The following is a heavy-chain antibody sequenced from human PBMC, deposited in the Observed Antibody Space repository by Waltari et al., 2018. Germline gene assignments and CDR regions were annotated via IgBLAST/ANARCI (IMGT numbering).Heavy chain of an antibody. D-gene: IGHD3-9*01. Sequence: EVQLVESGGGSVQPGGSLRLSCAASEFTFSSYSMNWVRQAPGQGLELVAYIRNSRTTIYYADSVKGRFTISRDNDQNSLYLQMNSLRAEDTAVYYCAREIRGTGYFPDAFDIWGQGTMVTVSS. V-gene: IGHV3-48*01. CDR2: IRNSRTTI. CDR1: EFTFSSYS. J-gene: IGHJ3*02. CDR3: AREIRGTGYFPDAFDI.